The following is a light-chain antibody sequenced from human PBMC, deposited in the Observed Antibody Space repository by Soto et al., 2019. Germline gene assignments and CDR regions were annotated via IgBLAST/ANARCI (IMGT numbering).Light chain of an antibody. Sequence: ASRMTQSPPSLSASTGDRVTITCRASQGISSYLAWYQQKPGKAPKLLIYAASTLQSGVPSRFSGSGSGTDFTLTISCLQSEDFATYYCQQYYSYPPTFGQGTKVDIK. CDR3: QQYYSYPPT. V-gene: IGKV1-8*01. J-gene: IGKJ1*01. CDR1: QGISSY. CDR2: AAS.